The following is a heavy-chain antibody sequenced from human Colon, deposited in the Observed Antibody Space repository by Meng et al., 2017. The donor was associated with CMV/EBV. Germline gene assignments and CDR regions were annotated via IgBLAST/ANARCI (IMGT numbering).Heavy chain of an antibody. CDR1: GFIFSSYA. Sequence: GESLKISCAASGFIFSSYAMSWVRQAPGKGLEWVSAISGTVDTTYYADSVKGRFTISRDSSKDTLYLQMNSLRAEDMAVYYCAKDFWSGYYISNYYGMDVWGQGTTVTVSS. CDR2: ISGTVDTT. V-gene: IGHV3-23*01. J-gene: IGHJ6*02. CDR3: AKDFWSGYYISNYYGMDV. D-gene: IGHD3-3*01.